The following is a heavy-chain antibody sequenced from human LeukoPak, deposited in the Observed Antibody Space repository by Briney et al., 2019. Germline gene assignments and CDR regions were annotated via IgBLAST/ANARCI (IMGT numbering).Heavy chain of an antibody. CDR2: IKEDGSEK. V-gene: IGHV3-7*01. CDR1: GFTFSNYW. D-gene: IGHD1-1*01. CDR3: TRNRGTDY. Sequence: GGPLRLSCAVSGFTFSNYWMNWVRQAPGKGLEWVANIKEDGSEKIYVDSVKGRFTISRDNSKNSLYLQINNLRAEDTAVYYCTRNRGTDYWGQGTLVTVSS. J-gene: IGHJ4*02.